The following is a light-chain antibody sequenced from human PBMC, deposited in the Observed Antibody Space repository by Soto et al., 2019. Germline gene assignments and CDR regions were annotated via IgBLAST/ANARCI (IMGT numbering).Light chain of an antibody. CDR2: GAS. V-gene: IGKV3-15*01. J-gene: IGKJ1*01. CDR1: QSISSH. CDR3: QQYDKWPRS. Sequence: EVVMTQSPATLSVSPGERATLSCRASQSISSHLAWYQHKPGQPPRLLLYGASTRITGIPARCSGSGSWSEFTLPSISLQSELFAVYSCQQYDKWPRSFGQGTKGEI.